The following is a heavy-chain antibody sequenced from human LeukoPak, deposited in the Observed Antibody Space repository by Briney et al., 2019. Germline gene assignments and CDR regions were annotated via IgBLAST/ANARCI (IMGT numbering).Heavy chain of an antibody. CDR3: ARVLSYYYDSSGYSQFDY. V-gene: IGHV1-18*01. J-gene: IGHJ4*02. D-gene: IGHD3-22*01. CDR2: ISAYNGNT. CDR1: GYTFTSYG. Sequence: ASVKVSCKASGYTFTSYGISWVRQAPGQGLEWMGWISAYNGNTNYAQKLQGRVTMTTNTSTSTAYMELRSLRSDDTAVYYCARVLSYYYDSSGYSQFDYWGQGTLVTVSS.